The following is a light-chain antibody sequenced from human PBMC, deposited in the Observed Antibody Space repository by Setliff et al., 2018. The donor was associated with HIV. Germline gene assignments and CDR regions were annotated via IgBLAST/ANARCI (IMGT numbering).Light chain of an antibody. CDR1: SSDIGVSKY. CDR3: SSYKTGNTLV. CDR2: EVI. J-gene: IGLJ3*02. Sequence: QSALTQPASVSGSPGQSITISCTGTSSDIGVSKYVSWYQQHPGRAPKLMTFEVINRPSGVSDRFSGSKSGNTASLTISGLQAEDEADYYCSSYKTGNTLVFGGGTKVTVL. V-gene: IGLV2-14*01.